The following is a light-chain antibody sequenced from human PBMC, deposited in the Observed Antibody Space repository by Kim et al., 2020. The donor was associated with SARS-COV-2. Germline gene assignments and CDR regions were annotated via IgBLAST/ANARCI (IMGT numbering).Light chain of an antibody. CDR2: EDN. CDR1: KLGDKY. CDR3: QAWDTSTVV. J-gene: IGLJ2*01. Sequence: GYPGQTASIPCSGNKLGDKYACWYQQKPGQSPVLVIYEDNKRPSGIPERFSGSNSGNTATLTISGTQAMDEADYYCQAWDTSTVVFGGGTQLTVL. V-gene: IGLV3-1*01.